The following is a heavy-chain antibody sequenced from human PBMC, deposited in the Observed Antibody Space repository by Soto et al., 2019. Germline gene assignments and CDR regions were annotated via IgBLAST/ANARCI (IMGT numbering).Heavy chain of an antibody. CDR1: GFTFSSYW. Sequence: GGSLRLSCAASGFTFSSYWMHWFRQVPGKGLVWVSRINSEGTGTIYADSGKGRFTISRDNAKNTLYLQMNSLRAEDTAVYYCVRDYDSSGYNSDYWGQGTPVTVSS. V-gene: IGHV3-74*01. CDR3: VRDYDSSGYNSDY. CDR2: INSEGTGT. D-gene: IGHD3-22*01. J-gene: IGHJ4*02.